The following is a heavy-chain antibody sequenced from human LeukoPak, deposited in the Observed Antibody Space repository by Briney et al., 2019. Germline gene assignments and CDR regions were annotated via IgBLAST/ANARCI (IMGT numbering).Heavy chain of an antibody. Sequence: KSSETLSLTCTVSGYSISSGYYWGWIRQPPGKGLEWIGSIYHSGSTYYNPSLESRVTISVDTSKNQFSLKLSSVTAADTAVYYCARATGDYSAPFDYWGQGTLVTVSS. CDR2: IYHSGST. CDR3: ARATGDYSAPFDY. V-gene: IGHV4-38-2*02. D-gene: IGHD4-17*01. CDR1: GYSISSGYY. J-gene: IGHJ4*02.